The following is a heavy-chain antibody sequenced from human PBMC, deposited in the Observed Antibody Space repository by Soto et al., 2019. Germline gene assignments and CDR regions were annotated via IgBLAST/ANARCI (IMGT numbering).Heavy chain of an antibody. J-gene: IGHJ5*02. Sequence: ASVKVSCKASGFSFTGYYIHWLRQAPGQGLEWMGWINAHSGGTEYAQKFQGRVTLTRDTSIATAYLTLTSLTSDDTALYYCAKDLTRQLAYWSDPWGQGTQVKVSS. CDR2: INAHSGGT. CDR1: GFSFTGYY. D-gene: IGHD6-6*01. V-gene: IGHV1-2*02. CDR3: AKDLTRQLAYWSDP.